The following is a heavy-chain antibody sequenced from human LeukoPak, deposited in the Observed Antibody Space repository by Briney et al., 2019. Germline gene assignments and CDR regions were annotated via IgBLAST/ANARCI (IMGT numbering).Heavy chain of an antibody. D-gene: IGHD4-23*01. J-gene: IGHJ3*02. CDR1: GGSFSGYY. CDR2: INHSGST. CDR3: AASCYPDYGGNSEAFDI. V-gene: IGHV4-34*01. Sequence: SENLSLTCAVYGGSFSGYYWSWIRQPPGKGLEWIGEINHSGSTNYNPSLKSRVTISVDTSKNQFSLKLSSVTAADTAVYYCAASCYPDYGGNSEAFDIWGQGTMVTVSS.